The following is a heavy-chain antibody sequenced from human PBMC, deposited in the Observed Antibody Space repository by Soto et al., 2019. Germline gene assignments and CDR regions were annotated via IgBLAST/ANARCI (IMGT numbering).Heavy chain of an antibody. D-gene: IGHD2-21*02. CDR1: GFSVNSNF. J-gene: IGHJ3*01. Sequence: VQLVESGGGLMQPGGSLRLSCAASGFSVNSNFMNWVRKAPGKGLEWVSFTPRTGATLYADSVKGRLIVSRDDANNAVDLRLTSLTVDDTAVYYCRAWLLAESFDVWGPGTVVTVSA. V-gene: IGHV3-53*01. CDR2: TPRTGAT. CDR3: RAWLLAESFDV.